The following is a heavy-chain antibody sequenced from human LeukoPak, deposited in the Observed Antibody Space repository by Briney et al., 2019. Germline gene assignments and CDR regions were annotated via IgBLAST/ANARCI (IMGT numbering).Heavy chain of an antibody. J-gene: IGHJ4*02. D-gene: IGHD2-15*01. V-gene: IGHV1-3*03. Sequence: ASVKVTCKASAYTFTSYAMHWVRQAPAQRLEWMGWIKAGNGNTKYSQEFQGRVTIARDTSASTAYMELSSLRSEDMAVYYCARGGYCSGGSCYAGFDYWGQGTLVTVSS. CDR2: IKAGNGNT. CDR3: ARGGYCSGGSCYAGFDY. CDR1: AYTFTSYA.